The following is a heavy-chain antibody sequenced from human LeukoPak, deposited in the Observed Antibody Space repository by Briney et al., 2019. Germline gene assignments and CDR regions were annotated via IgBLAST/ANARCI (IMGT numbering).Heavy chain of an antibody. CDR1: GFTLSSYW. J-gene: IGHJ6*02. CDR3: AKDRQRMFHYGMDV. V-gene: IGHV3-43*02. CDR2: ISGDGGST. Sequence: GGSLRLSCAASGFTLSSYWMHWVRQAQGKGLEWVSVISGDGGSTYYADSVKGRFTISRDNSKNSLYLQMNSLRTEDTALYYCAKDRQRMFHYGMDVWGQGTTITVSS. D-gene: IGHD3-10*02.